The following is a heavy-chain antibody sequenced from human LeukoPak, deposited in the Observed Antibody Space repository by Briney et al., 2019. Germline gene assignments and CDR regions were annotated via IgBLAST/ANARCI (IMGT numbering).Heavy chain of an antibody. J-gene: IGHJ4*02. D-gene: IGHD2-15*01. Sequence: ASVKVSCKASGYTFTSYYMHWVRQAPGQGLEWMGIIDPSGGSTSYAQKFQGRVTMTRDTSTGTVYMELSSLRSEDTAVYYCAREDCSGGSCYGYWGQGTLVTVSS. CDR1: GYTFTSYY. CDR3: AREDCSGGSCYGY. CDR2: IDPSGGST. V-gene: IGHV1-46*01.